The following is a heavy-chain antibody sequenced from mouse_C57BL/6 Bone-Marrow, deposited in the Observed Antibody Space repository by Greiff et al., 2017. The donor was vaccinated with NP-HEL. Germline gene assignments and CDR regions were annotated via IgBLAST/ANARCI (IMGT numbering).Heavy chain of an antibody. Sequence: QVQLQQSGAELVRPGTSVKMSCKASGYTFTNYWIGWAKQRPGHGLEWIGDIYPGGGYTNYTEKFKGKATLTADKSSSTAYMQFRILTSEDSAIYYCAREGFAYWGQGTLVTVSA. CDR2: IYPGGGYT. CDR3: AREGFAY. CDR1: GYTFTNYW. J-gene: IGHJ3*01. V-gene: IGHV1-63*01.